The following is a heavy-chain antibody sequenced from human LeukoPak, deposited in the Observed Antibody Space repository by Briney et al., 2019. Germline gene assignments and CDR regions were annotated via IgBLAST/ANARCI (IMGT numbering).Heavy chain of an antibody. D-gene: IGHD2-15*01. V-gene: IGHV4-4*07. J-gene: IGHJ3*02. Sequence: SETLSLTCTVSGGSISSYYWSWIRQPAGKGLEWIGSIYYSGSTYYNPSLKSRVTISVDTSKNQFSLKLSSVTAADTAVYYCARVGYCSGGSCLGHAFDIWGQGTMVTVSS. CDR1: GGSISSYY. CDR2: IYYSGST. CDR3: ARVGYCSGGSCLGHAFDI.